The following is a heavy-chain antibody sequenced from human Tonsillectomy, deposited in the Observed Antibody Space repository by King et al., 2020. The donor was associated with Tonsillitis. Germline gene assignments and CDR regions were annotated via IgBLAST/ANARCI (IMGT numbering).Heavy chain of an antibody. CDR1: GYTFTGYY. V-gene: IGHV1-2*02. Sequence: QLVQSGAEVKKPGASVKVSCKASGYTFTGYYMHWVRQAPGQGLECMGWINPNSGGTNYAQKFQGRVTMTRDTSISTAYMELSRLRADDTAVYYCARVSLAVAGGGIDYWGQGTLVTVSS. J-gene: IGHJ4*02. CDR2: INPNSGGT. CDR3: ARVSLAVAGGGIDY. D-gene: IGHD6-19*01.